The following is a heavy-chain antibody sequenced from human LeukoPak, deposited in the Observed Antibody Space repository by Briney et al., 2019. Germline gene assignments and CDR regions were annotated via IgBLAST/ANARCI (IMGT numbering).Heavy chain of an antibody. V-gene: IGHV4-4*09. CDR2: IYTSGST. CDR1: GGSISSYY. D-gene: IGHD6-13*01. J-gene: IGHJ4*02. Sequence: SETLSLTCTVSGGSISSYYWSWIRQPPGKGLEWIGYIYTSGSTNYNPSLKSRVTISVDTSKNQFSLKLSSVTTADTAVYYCARHFARSAAGIGYWGQGTLVTVSS. CDR3: ARHFARSAAGIGY.